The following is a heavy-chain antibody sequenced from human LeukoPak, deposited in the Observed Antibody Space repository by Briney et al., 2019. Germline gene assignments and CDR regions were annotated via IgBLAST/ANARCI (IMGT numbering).Heavy chain of an antibody. CDR1: GGSFSGYY. CDR2: INHSGST. D-gene: IGHD3-22*01. V-gene: IGHV4-34*01. J-gene: IGHJ5*02. CDR3: ARGRYYYDSSGYYP. Sequence: NSSGTLSLTCAVYGGSFSGYYWSWIRQPPGKGLEWIGEINHSGSTNYNPSLKSRVTISVDTSKNQFSLKLSSVTAADTAVYYCARGRYYYDSSGYYPWGRGTLVTVSS.